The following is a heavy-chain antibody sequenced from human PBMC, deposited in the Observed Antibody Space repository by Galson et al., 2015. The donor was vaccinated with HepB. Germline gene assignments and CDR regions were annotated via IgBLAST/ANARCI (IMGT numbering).Heavy chain of an antibody. CDR3: ARKEMVAPPPNYYYYYYMDV. D-gene: IGHD2-8*01. J-gene: IGHJ6*03. V-gene: IGHV3-7*01. CDR1: GFTFSSYW. Sequence: SLRLSCAASGFTFSSYWMSWVRQAPGKGLEWVANIKQDGSEKYYVDSVKGRFTISKDNAKNSLYLQMNSLRAEDTAVYYCARKEMVAPPPNYYYYYYMDVWGKGTTVTVSS. CDR2: IKQDGSEK.